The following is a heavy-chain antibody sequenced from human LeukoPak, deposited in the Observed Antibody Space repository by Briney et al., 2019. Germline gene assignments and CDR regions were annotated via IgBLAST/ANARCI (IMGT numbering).Heavy chain of an antibody. V-gene: IGHV4-61*01. CDR1: GGSVSSGSYY. Sequence: KPSETLSLTCTVSGGSVSSGSYYCSWIRQPPGKGLEYIGYIYYTGSTNYNPSLKSRVTISVDTSKNQFSLKLSSVTAADTAVYYCARADITIFGVVIPNWFDPWGQGTLVTVSS. CDR2: IYYTGST. D-gene: IGHD3-3*01. J-gene: IGHJ5*02. CDR3: ARADITIFGVVIPNWFDP.